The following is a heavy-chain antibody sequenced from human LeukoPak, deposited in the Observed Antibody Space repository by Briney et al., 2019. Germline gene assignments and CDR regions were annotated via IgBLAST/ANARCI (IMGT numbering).Heavy chain of an antibody. Sequence: PSETLSLTCTVSGGSISSYYWSWIRQPPGKRLEWIGYIYYSGSTSYNPSLKSRVTISVNTSKNQISLKLSSVTAADTAVYYCARNPNYYDSSGYWYFDLWGRGTLVTVSS. D-gene: IGHD3-22*01. CDR3: ARNPNYYDSSGYWYFDL. V-gene: IGHV4-59*01. CDR1: GGSISSYY. J-gene: IGHJ2*01. CDR2: IYYSGST.